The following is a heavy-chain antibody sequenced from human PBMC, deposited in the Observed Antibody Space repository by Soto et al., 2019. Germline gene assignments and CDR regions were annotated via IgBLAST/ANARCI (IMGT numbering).Heavy chain of an antibody. Sequence: SETLSLTCTVSGGSISSYYWSWIRQPPGKGLEWIGYIYYSGSTNYNPSLKSRVTISVDTSKNQFSLKLSSVTAADTAVYYCARTYQEAFDPWGQGTRVTVS. CDR1: GGSISSYY. CDR2: IYYSGST. V-gene: IGHV4-59*01. J-gene: IGHJ5*02. CDR3: ARTYQEAFDP.